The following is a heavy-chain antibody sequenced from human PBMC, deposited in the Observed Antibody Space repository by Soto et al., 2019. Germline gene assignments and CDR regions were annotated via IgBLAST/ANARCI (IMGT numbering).Heavy chain of an antibody. CDR2: IIPIFGTA. J-gene: IGHJ5*02. V-gene: IGHV1-69*13. D-gene: IGHD5-12*01. CDR3: ARGSGPLRSYNWFDP. Sequence: SVKASCKASGGTFSSYAISWVRQAPGQGLEWMGGIIPIFGTANYAQKFQGRVTITADESTSTAYMELSSLRSEDTAVYYCARGSGPLRSYNWFDPWGQGTLVTVSS. CDR1: GGTFSSYA.